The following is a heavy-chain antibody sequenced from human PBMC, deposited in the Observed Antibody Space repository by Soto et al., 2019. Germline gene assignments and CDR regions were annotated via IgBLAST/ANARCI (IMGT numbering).Heavy chain of an antibody. Sequence: QVQLVQSGAEVKKPGASVRVSCKASGYTFTTYHVHWVRQAPGQRPEWMGIIDPSSGITDYTQKFQGRVTMTRDTSTSVVYMELRSLRSEDTATYYCAREFTGTNFFDYWGQGTLLTVSP. CDR1: GYTFTTYH. D-gene: IGHD1-1*01. CDR3: AREFTGTNFFDY. V-gene: IGHV1-46*01. J-gene: IGHJ4*02. CDR2: IDPSSGIT.